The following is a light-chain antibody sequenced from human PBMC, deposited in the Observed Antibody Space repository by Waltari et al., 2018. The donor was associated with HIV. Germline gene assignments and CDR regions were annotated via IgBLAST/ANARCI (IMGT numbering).Light chain of an antibody. CDR3: MQARQTLFT. CDR1: QSLLHSNGYNY. Sequence: DIVMTQSPLSLSVTPGQPASISFRSSQSLLHSNGYNYLDWYLQKPGQSPQLLIYLGSNRASGVPDRFSGSGSGTDFTLKISRVEAEDVGVYYCMQARQTLFTFGPGTKVDIK. J-gene: IGKJ3*01. CDR2: LGS. V-gene: IGKV2-28*01.